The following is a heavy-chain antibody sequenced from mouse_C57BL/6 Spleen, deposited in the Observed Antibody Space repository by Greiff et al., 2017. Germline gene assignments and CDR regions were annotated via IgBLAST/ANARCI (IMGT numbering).Heavy chain of an antibody. Sequence: VQLQQSGPELVKPGASVKISCKASGYAFSSSWMNWVKQRPGKGLEWIGRIYPGDGDTNYNGKFKGKATLTADKSSSTAYMQLSSLTSEDSAVYFCAHQTGAYFDYWGQGTTLTVSS. J-gene: IGHJ2*01. D-gene: IGHD4-1*01. CDR2: IYPGDGDT. V-gene: IGHV1-82*01. CDR3: AHQTGAYFDY. CDR1: GYAFSSSW.